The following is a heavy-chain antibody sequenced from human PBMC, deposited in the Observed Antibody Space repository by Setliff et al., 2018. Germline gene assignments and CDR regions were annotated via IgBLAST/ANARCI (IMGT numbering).Heavy chain of an antibody. CDR3: AREGRFQLPQYYYYYGMDV. J-gene: IGHJ6*02. CDR1: GFTFGDYA. V-gene: IGHV3-43D*03. Sequence: GGSLRLSCAASGFTFGDYAMHWVRQAPGKGLEWVSLISWDGDSTYYADSVKGRFTISRDNSKNSLYLQMNSLGADDTAVYYCAREGRFQLPQYYYYYGMDVWGQGTTVTVSS. CDR2: ISWDGDST. D-gene: IGHD3-3*01.